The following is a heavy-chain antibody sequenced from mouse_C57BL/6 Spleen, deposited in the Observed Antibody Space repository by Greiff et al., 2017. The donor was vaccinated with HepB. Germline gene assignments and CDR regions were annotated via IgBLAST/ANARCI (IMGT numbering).Heavy chain of an antibody. J-gene: IGHJ1*03. V-gene: IGHV3-6*01. CDR1: GYSITSGYY. CDR3: ARAANNWEGYFDV. D-gene: IGHD4-1*01. Sequence: EVKVEESGPGLVKPSQSLSLTCSVTGYSITSGYYWNWIRQFPGNKLEWMGYISYDGSNNYNPSLKNRISITRDTSKNQFFLKLNSVTTEDTATYYCARAANNWEGYFDVWGTGTTVTVSS. CDR2: ISYDGSN.